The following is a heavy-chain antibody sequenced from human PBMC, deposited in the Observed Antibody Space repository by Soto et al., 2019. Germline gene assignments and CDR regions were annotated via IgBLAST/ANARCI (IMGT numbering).Heavy chain of an antibody. CDR3: ASGDYVGTDYYYYGMDV. CDR1: GVSFSGYY. Sequence: QVQLQQWGAGLLKPSETLSLTCAVYGVSFSGYYWSWIRQPPGKGLEWIGEINHSGSTNYNPSLKSRVTISVDTSKNQFSLKLSSVTAADTAVYYCASGDYVGTDYYYYGMDVWGQGTTVTVSS. CDR2: INHSGST. V-gene: IGHV4-34*01. D-gene: IGHD4-17*01. J-gene: IGHJ6*02.